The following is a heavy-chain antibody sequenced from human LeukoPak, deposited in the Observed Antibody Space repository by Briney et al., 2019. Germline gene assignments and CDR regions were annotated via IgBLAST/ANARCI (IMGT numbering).Heavy chain of an antibody. CDR2: ISGKDGST. J-gene: IGHJ3*02. Sequence: PGVSLRLSCAASGFTFSGYAMSWVRQAPGKGLEWVSVISGKDGSTYYADSVKGRFTISRDNSKNTLYLQMNSLRVEDTALYYCARETREAGSGDHQTDAFDIWGQGTMVSVSS. CDR3: ARETREAGSGDHQTDAFDI. D-gene: IGHD2-15*01. CDR1: GFTFSGYA. V-gene: IGHV3-23*01.